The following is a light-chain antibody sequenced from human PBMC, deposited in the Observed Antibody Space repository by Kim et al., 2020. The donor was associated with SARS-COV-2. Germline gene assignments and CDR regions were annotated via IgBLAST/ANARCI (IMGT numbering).Light chain of an antibody. CDR2: WAS. CDR3: LQYFRTPYT. Sequence: DIVMTQSPDSLAVSLGERATINCKSSQSVLYSSNNNDLLAWYQQKPGQPPTVLFYWASTRESGVPDRFSASGSGTDFTLTISSLQAEDVAVYYCLQYFRTPYTFGQGTQAGD. V-gene: IGKV4-1*01. J-gene: IGKJ2*01. CDR1: QSVLYSSNNNDL.